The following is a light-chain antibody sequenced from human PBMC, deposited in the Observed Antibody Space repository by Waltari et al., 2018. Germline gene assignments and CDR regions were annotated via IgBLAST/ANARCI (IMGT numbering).Light chain of an antibody. Sequence: QSALTQPRPVSGSPGQSVTISCTGTSSDVGNYIYVSWYQQHPGKAPKLMIYDVSKRPSGVPDRFSASKSVNTASLTISGLQAEDEADYYCCSYAGSYTLIFGGGTKLTVL. CDR1: SSDVGNYIY. V-gene: IGLV2-11*01. J-gene: IGLJ2*01. CDR3: CSYAGSYTLI. CDR2: DVS.